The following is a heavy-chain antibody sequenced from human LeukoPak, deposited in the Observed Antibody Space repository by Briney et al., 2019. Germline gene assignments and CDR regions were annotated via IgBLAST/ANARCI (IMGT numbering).Heavy chain of an antibody. J-gene: IGHJ3*02. D-gene: IGHD5-24*01. Sequence: GGSLRLSCAASGFTFSSYETNWVRQAPGKGLEWVSYISSSGSTIYYADSVKGRFTISRDNAKNSLYLQINSLRAEDTAVYYCARGKMGWLQPSGDAFDIWGQGTMVTVSS. CDR3: ARGKMGWLQPSGDAFDI. V-gene: IGHV3-48*03. CDR1: GFTFSSYE. CDR2: ISSSGSTI.